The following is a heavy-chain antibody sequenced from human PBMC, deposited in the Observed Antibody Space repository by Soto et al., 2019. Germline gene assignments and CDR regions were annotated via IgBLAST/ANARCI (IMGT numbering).Heavy chain of an antibody. CDR3: ARTTLPRITMGRGVLDY. J-gene: IGHJ4*02. D-gene: IGHD3-10*01. CDR1: GYTFTGYY. Sequence: ASVKVSCKASGYTFTGYYMHWVRQAPGQGLEWMGWINPNSGGTNYAQKFQGRVTMTRDTSISTAYMELSRLRSDDTAVYYCARTTLPRITMGRGVLDYWGQGTPVTVSS. CDR2: INPNSGGT. V-gene: IGHV1-2*02.